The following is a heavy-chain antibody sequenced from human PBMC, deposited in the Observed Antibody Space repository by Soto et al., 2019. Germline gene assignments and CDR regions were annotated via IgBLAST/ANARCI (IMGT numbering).Heavy chain of an antibody. CDR3: ARYNYNDPYFSSMDV. J-gene: IGHJ6*03. D-gene: IGHD3-16*01. Sequence: EVQLVESGGGLVQPGGSQTLSCAVSGFSLMSYSMTWVRQAPGKGLEWVSYISGGSATIYYADSVKGRFTISRDNDNDALYLQLNSLRAEDTAGYYCARYNYNDPYFSSMDVRGKGTTVTVSS. V-gene: IGHV3-48*01. CDR2: ISGGSATI. CDR1: GFSLMSYS.